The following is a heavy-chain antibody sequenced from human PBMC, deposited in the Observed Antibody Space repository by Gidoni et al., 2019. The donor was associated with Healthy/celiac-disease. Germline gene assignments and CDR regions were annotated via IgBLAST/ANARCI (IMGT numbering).Heavy chain of an antibody. CDR3: ARGRGFTTVVTPIYWYFDL. CDR1: GGSFSGYY. D-gene: IGHD4-17*01. J-gene: IGHJ2*01. V-gene: IGHV4-34*01. CDR2: INHSGST. Sequence: QVQLQQWGAGLLKPSETLSLTCAVYGGSFSGYYWSWIRQPPGKGLEWIGEINHSGSTNYNPSLKSRVTISVDTSKNQFSLKLSSVTAADTAVYYCARGRGFTTVVTPIYWYFDLWGRGTLVTVSS.